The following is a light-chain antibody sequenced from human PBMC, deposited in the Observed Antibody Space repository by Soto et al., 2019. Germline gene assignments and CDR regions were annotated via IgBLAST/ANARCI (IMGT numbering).Light chain of an antibody. CDR3: HQYNSWPPWT. Sequence: EIVLTQSPGTLSLSPGERATLSCRASQSVTSYYLAWYQQKPGQAPRLLIYGASRRATDIPDRFSGSGSGTDFTLTISRLEPEDFAVYYCHQYNSWPPWTFGPGTKVEI. CDR2: GAS. V-gene: IGKV3-20*01. J-gene: IGKJ1*01. CDR1: QSVTSYY.